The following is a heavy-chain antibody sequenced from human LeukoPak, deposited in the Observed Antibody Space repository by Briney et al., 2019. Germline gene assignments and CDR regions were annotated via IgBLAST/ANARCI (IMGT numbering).Heavy chain of an antibody. CDR2: LYSSGST. J-gene: IGHJ4*02. V-gene: IGHV3-66*01. CDR1: GFTFSSHY. Sequence: GGSLKLSCAASGFTFSSHYMSWVRQPPGKGPEWVSTLYSSGSTFYADSAKGRFTISRDNSKDTLYLQMNSLRGEDTAVYYCARGRSPDYWGQGTLVTVSS. CDR3: ARGRSPDY.